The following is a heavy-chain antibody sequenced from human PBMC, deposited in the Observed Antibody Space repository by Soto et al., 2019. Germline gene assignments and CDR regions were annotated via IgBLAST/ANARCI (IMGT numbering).Heavy chain of an antibody. J-gene: IGHJ5*02. CDR2: IYYSGST. CDR3: ARDRKFDP. CDR1: GGSISSYY. V-gene: IGHV4-59*01. Sequence: SETLSLTCTVSGGSISSYYWSWIRQPPGKGLEWIGYIYYSGSTNYNPSLKSRVTISVDTSKNQFSLKLSSVTAADTAVYYCARDRKFDPWGQGTMVTVSS.